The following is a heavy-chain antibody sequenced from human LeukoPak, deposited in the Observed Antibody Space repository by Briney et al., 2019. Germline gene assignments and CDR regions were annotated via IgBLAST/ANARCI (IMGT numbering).Heavy chain of an antibody. V-gene: IGHV2-5*01. CDR1: GFSLNTSGVG. Sequence: SGPTLVKPTQTLTLTCTFSGFSLNTSGVGVGWIRQPPGKALEWLALIFWNAGKRYSPSLKSRLTITKDTSKNQVVLTMTNMDPVDTATYYCAHNGAWRYYFDYWGQGTLVTVSS. CDR2: IFWNAGK. CDR3: AHNGAWRYYFDY. J-gene: IGHJ4*02. D-gene: IGHD3-16*01.